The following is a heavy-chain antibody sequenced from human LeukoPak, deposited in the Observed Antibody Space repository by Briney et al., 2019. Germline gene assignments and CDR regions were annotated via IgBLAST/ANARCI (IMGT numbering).Heavy chain of an antibody. J-gene: IGHJ3*02. V-gene: IGHV3-23*01. Sequence: GGSLRLSCAASGFTFSSYAMSWVRQAPGKGLEGGSAISGSGGSTYYADSVKGRFTISRDNSKNTLYLQMNSLRAEDTAVYYCAKGKINHDGAFDIWGQGTLVTVSS. CDR3: AKGKINHDGAFDI. D-gene: IGHD1-14*01. CDR1: GFTFSSYA. CDR2: ISGSGGST.